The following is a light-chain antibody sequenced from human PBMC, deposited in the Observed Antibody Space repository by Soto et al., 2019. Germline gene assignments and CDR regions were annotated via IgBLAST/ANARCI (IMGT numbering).Light chain of an antibody. Sequence: EIVLTQSPGTLSVSPGERATLSCRASQSVSSKVAWYQQKPGQAPRLLFYGASTGATGIPARFSGSGSETEFTLSISSLQSADFAVYYCQQYNNWPGSFGQGTKVVIK. CDR1: QSVSSK. CDR3: QQYNNWPGS. V-gene: IGKV3-15*01. CDR2: GAS. J-gene: IGKJ1*01.